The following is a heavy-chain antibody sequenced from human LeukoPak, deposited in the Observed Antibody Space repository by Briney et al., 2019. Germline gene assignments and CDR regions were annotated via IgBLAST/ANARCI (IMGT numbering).Heavy chain of an antibody. D-gene: IGHD3-10*01. CDR2: ISAYTGKT. CDR3: ARTEVLKFFSGYYMDV. J-gene: IGHJ6*03. CDR1: GYTFTNYG. V-gene: IGHV1-18*01. Sequence: GASVKVSCKASGYTFTNYGITWVRQASGQGIEWMGWISAYTGKTNSAQKLQGRVTMTTDTSTSTAYMELRSLRSDDTAVYYCARTEVLKFFSGYYMDVWGKGTTVTISS.